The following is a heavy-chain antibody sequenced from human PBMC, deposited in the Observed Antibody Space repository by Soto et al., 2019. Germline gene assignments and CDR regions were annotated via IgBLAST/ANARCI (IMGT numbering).Heavy chain of an antibody. CDR2: VQYSGST. CDR3: ARDRYASSSGFDY. Sequence: PSETLSLTCSVSVDSISGYFWSWIRQPPGKGLEWIGYVQYSGSTDYNPSVRSRVTISVDTSKNHFSLMLGSLTAADTAVYYCARDRYASSSGFDYWGQGIQVTVSS. V-gene: IGHV4-59*01. J-gene: IGHJ4*02. D-gene: IGHD6-6*01. CDR1: VDSISGYF.